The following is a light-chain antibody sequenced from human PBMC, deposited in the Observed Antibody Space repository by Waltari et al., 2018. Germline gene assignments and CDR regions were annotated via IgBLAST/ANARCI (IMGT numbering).Light chain of an antibody. J-gene: IGKJ5*01. CDR1: QSISSW. CDR3: QHYNTYSRSIT. V-gene: IGKV1-5*03. Sequence: DIQMTQSPSTLSASVGDRVTTACRASQSISSWLAWYQQKPGKAPKLLIYKASTLESGVPSRFSGCGSGTEFTLTISSLQPDDFATYYCQHYNTYSRSITFGQGTRLEIQ. CDR2: KAS.